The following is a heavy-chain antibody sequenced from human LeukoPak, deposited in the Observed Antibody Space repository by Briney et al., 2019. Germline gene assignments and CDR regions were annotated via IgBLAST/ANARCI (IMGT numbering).Heavy chain of an antibody. D-gene: IGHD3-10*01. J-gene: IGHJ4*02. CDR3: ARPSRGTGPAY. Sequence: GGSLRLSCAASGFIFSNYSMNWVRQAPGKGLEWVSWISSTSNTIYYADSVKGRFTISRDNAKNSLDLQMNSLRDEDTAVYYCARPSRGTGPAYWGQGTLVTVSS. CDR1: GFIFSNYS. CDR2: ISSTSNTI. V-gene: IGHV3-48*02.